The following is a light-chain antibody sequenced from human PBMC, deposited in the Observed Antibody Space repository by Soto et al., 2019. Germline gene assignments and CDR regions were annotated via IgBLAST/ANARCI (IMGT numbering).Light chain of an antibody. Sequence: QSVLTQPASVSGSPGQSITISCTGTSSDVGAYNYVSWYQHHPGKVPKLLIYEVTNRPSGVSDRFSGSKSGNTASLTISGLQAEDEADYYCSSKRDSSTLFVFGTWTKATVL. CDR3: SSKRDSSTLFV. CDR1: SSDVGAYNY. J-gene: IGLJ1*01. V-gene: IGLV2-14*01. CDR2: EVT.